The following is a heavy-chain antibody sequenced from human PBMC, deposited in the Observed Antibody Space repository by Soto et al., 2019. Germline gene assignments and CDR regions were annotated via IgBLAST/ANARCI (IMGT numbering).Heavy chain of an antibody. D-gene: IGHD2-21*02. CDR3: VRGEHIVVVTAILLDY. Sequence: GGSLRLSCSASGFTFSSYAMHWVRQAPGKGLEYVSAISSNGGSTYYADSVKGRFTISRDNSKNTLYLQMSSLRAEDTAVYYCVRGEHIVVVTAILLDYWGQGTLVTVSS. V-gene: IGHV3-64D*08. CDR1: GFTFSSYA. CDR2: ISSNGGST. J-gene: IGHJ4*02.